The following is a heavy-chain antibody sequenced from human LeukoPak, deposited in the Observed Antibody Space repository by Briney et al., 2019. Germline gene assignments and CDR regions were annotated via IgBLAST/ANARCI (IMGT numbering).Heavy chain of an antibody. V-gene: IGHV1-2*02. D-gene: IGHD1-26*01. CDR3: ARDQIVGATKFDP. CDR2: INPNSGGT. Sequence: ASVKVSCKASGYTFTGYYMHWVRQAPGQGLEWMGWINPNSGGTNYAQKFQGRVTMTRDTSISTAYMELSRLRSDDTAVYYCARDQIVGATKFDPWGQGTLVTVSS. J-gene: IGHJ5*02. CDR1: GYTFTGYY.